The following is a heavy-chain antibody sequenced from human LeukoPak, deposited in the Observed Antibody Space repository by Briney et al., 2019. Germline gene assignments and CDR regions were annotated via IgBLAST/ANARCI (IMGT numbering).Heavy chain of an antibody. V-gene: IGHV3-30-3*01. J-gene: IGHJ4*02. D-gene: IGHD3-3*01. CDR2: ISYDGSNK. CDR1: GFTFSSYA. CDR3: AKDKGLDDFWSGFDY. Sequence: GRSLRLSCAASGFTFSSYAMHWVRQAPCKGLEWVAVISYDGSNKYYADSVKGRFTISRDNSKNSLYLQMNSLRTEDTALYYCAKDKGLDDFWSGFDYWGQGTLVTVSS.